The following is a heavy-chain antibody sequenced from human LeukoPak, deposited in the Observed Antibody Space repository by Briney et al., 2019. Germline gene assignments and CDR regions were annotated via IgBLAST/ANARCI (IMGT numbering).Heavy chain of an antibody. CDR1: GFTFSSYG. V-gene: IGHV3-30*02. CDR2: IRYDGSNK. CDR3: AKDHYSSSFFDY. Sequence: GGSLRLSCAAFGFTFSSYGMHWVRQAPGKGLEWVAFIRYDGSNKYYADSVKGRFTISRDNSKNTLYLQMNSLRAEDTAVYYCAKDHYSSSFFDYWGQGTLVTVSS. D-gene: IGHD6-13*01. J-gene: IGHJ4*02.